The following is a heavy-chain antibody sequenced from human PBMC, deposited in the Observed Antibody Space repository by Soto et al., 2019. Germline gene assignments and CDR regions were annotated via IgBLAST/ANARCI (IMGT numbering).Heavy chain of an antibody. Sequence: GASGKLSCKVPGYAFSKYAVHWERLPPGQRLDGMVCINAANGNMQYSLWVQCGVSVSADTSASTACLELTSWRSEDTAVYYYARLFGVPAVVTDAFHIWGPGTLV. D-gene: IGHD3-10*02. J-gene: IGHJ3*02. CDR2: INAANGNM. CDR1: GYAFSKYA. CDR3: ARLFGVPAVVTDAFHI. V-gene: IGHV1-3*01.